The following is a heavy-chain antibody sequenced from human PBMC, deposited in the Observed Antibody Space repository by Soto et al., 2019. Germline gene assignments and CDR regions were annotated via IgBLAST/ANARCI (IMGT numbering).Heavy chain of an antibody. J-gene: IGHJ6*02. CDR1: GYSFTSYY. CDR2: INPNSTSA. CDR3: ARDRDFWTGYEYYYYAMDV. D-gene: IGHD3-3*01. V-gene: IGHV1-46*01. Sequence: ASVNVSCKASGYSFTSYYLHWVRQAPGQGLEWMGIINPNSTSASYAQKFQGRVTMTRDTSTSTVYMELSTLRSEDTAVYYCARDRDFWTGYEYYYYAMDVWGQGTTVTVSS.